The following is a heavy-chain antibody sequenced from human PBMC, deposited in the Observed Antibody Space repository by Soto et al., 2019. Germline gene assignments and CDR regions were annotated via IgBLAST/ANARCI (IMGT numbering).Heavy chain of an antibody. D-gene: IGHD5-18*01. CDR2: SIPMFGTA. V-gene: IGHV1-69*12. CDR1: GGTFSTYA. Sequence: QVQLVQSGAEVKKPESSVKVSCKAPGGTFSTYAISWVRQAPGQGLEWMGGSIPMFGTANYAQRFQDRVTITADESMNTVYMELSSLRSEDTAVYFCASGIQLWLRRINSGYSGWGQGTLVTVSS. CDR3: ASGIQLWLRRINSGYSG. J-gene: IGHJ4*02.